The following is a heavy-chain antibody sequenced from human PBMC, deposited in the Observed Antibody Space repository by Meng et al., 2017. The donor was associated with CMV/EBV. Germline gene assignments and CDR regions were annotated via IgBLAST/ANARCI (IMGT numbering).Heavy chain of an antibody. CDR1: GGSFSGYY. CDR2: TNHSGST. CDR3: ARAPIYCSSTSCYGEGGMDV. J-gene: IGHJ6*02. D-gene: IGHD2-2*01. V-gene: IGHV4-34*01. Sequence: SETLSLTCAVYGGSFSGYYWSWIRQPPGKGLEWIGETNHSGSTNYNPSLKSRVTISVDTSKNQFSLKLSSVTAADTAVYYCARAPIYCSSTSCYGEGGMDVWGQGTTVTVSS.